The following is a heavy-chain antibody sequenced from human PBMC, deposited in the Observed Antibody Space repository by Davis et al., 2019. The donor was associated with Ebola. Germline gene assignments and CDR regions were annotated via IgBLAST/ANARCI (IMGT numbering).Heavy chain of an antibody. J-gene: IGHJ4*02. CDR1: GGTFSSYT. D-gene: IGHD3-22*01. CDR2: IIPILGIA. Sequence: SVKVSCKASGGTFSSYTISWVRQAPGQGLEWMGRIIPILGIANYAQKFQGRVTITADKSTSTAYMELSSLRSEDTAVYYCAAAITMIVVPFDYWGQGTLVTVSS. V-gene: IGHV1-69*02. CDR3: AAAITMIVVPFDY.